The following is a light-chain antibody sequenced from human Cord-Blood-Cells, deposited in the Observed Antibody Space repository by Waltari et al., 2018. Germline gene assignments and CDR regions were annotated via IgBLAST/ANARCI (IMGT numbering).Light chain of an antibody. CDR2: GAS. V-gene: IGKV3-15*01. CDR3: QQYNNWPYS. CDR1: QSVSSN. Sequence: EIVMTQSPATLSVSPGARATLSCTASQSVSSNLAWYQQKPGQAPRLLIYGASTRATGIPARFSGSGSGTEVTLTISSLQSEDFAVYCCQQYNNWPYSFGQGTKLEIK. J-gene: IGKJ2*03.